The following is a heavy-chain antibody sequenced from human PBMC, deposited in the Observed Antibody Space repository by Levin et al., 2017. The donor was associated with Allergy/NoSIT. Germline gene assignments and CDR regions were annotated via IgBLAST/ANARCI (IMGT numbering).Heavy chain of an antibody. D-gene: IGHD3-10*01. CDR3: AREWVLNDAFDI. J-gene: IGHJ3*02. CDR2: ISYDGSNK. CDR1: GFTFSSYA. V-gene: IGHV3-30-3*01. Sequence: LSLTCAASGFTFSSYAMHWVRQAPGKGLEWVAVISYDGSNKYYADSVKGRFTISRDNSKNTLYLQMNSLRAEDTAVYYCAREWVLNDAFDIWGQGTMVTVSS.